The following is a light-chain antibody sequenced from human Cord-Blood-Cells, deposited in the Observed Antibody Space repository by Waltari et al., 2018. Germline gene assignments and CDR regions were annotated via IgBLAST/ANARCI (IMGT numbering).Light chain of an antibody. CDR2: RNN. J-gene: IGLJ3*02. V-gene: IGLV1-47*01. CDR3: AAWDDSLSGPV. Sequence: QSVLTQPPSASGTPGQRVTISCSGSSSNIGSNYVYWYQQLPGTPPTLLIYRNNQRPSGVPDRFSGSKSGTSASLAISGLRSEDEADYYCAAWDDSLSGPVFGGGTKLTVL. CDR1: SSNIGSNY.